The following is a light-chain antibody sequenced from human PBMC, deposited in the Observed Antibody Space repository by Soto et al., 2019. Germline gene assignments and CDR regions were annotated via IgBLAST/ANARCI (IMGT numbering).Light chain of an antibody. J-gene: IGLJ1*01. V-gene: IGLV1-40*01. CDR3: QSYDDSLSVHYV. CDR1: SSNIGSTYD. Sequence: QSVLTQPPSVSGAPGQRVTISCTGSSSNIGSTYDVQWYQQLPGTAPKLLIHGNTDRPSGVPDRFSGSKSGTSASLAIPVLQAEDAADYCCQSYDDSLSVHYVFGTGTKVTVL. CDR2: GNT.